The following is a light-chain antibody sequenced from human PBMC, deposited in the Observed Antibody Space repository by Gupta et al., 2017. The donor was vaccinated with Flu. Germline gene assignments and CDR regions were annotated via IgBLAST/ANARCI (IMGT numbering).Light chain of an antibody. CDR2: GAS. J-gene: IGKJ4*01. CDR3: QKYGTSPLT. V-gene: IGKV3-20*01. CDR1: QSVGSSY. Sequence: EIVLTQSPGILSLSPGERATLSCRAIQSVGSSYLAWYQQKPGQAPSLLIYGASSRATGIPDRFSGSGSGTDFTLTISRLEPEDFAVYYCQKYGTSPLTFGGGTKVEI.